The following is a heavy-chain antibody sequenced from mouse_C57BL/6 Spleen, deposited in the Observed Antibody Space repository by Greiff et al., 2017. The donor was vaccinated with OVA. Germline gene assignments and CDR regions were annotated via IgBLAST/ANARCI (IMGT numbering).Heavy chain of an antibody. Sequence: QVQLKQPGAELVKPGASVKMSCKASGYTFTSYWITWVKQRPGQGLEWIGDIYPGSGSTNYNEKFKSKATLTVDTSSSTAYMQLSSLTSEDSAVYYCARRAYYGSYFDYWGQGTTLTVSS. J-gene: IGHJ2*01. CDR2: IYPGSGST. D-gene: IGHD1-1*01. CDR3: ARRAYYGSYFDY. V-gene: IGHV1-55*01. CDR1: GYTFTSYW.